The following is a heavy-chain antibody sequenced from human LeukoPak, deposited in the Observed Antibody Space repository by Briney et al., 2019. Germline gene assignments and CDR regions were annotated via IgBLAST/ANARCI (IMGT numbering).Heavy chain of an antibody. CDR3: ARDYYGSGSYPSPPSSHL. V-gene: IGHV1-69*04. CDR2: IIPILGIA. J-gene: IGHJ2*01. Sequence: SVKVSCKASEGTFSSYAISWCQQAPGQGLEWMGRIIPILGIANYAQKFQGRVTITADKSTSTAYMELSSLRSEDTAVYYCARDYYGSGSYPSPPSSHLWGRGTLVTVSS. CDR1: EGTFSSYA. D-gene: IGHD3-10*01.